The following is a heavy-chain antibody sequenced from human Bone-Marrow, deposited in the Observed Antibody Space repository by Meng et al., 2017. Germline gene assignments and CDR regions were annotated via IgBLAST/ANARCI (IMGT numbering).Heavy chain of an antibody. CDR3: ARVPLWFGEQIDY. J-gene: IGHJ4*02. Sequence: SETLSLTCTVSGGSISSYYWSWIRQPPGKGLEWIGSIYYSGSTYYNPSLKSRVTISVDTSKNQCSLKLSSVTAADTAVYYCARVPLWFGEQIDYWGQGTLVTVSS. D-gene: IGHD3-10*01. V-gene: IGHV4-59*12. CDR1: GGSISSYY. CDR2: IYYSGST.